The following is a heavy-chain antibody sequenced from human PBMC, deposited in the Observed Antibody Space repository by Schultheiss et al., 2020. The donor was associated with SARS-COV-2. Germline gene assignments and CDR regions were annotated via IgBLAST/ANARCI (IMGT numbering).Heavy chain of an antibody. V-gene: IGHV3-30-3*01. CDR2: ISYDGSNK. Sequence: GGSLRLSCAASGFTFSSYAMHWVRQAPGKGLEWVAVISYDGSNKYYADSVKGRFTISRDNSKNTLYLQMNSLRAEDTAVYYCAREQDTAMAGFDYWGQGTLVTVSS. J-gene: IGHJ4*02. CDR1: GFTFSSYA. D-gene: IGHD5-18*01. CDR3: AREQDTAMAGFDY.